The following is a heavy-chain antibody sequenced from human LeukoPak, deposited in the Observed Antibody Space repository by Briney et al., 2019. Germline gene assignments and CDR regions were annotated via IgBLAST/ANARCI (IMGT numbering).Heavy chain of an antibody. V-gene: IGHV3-9*01. CDR3: ARVNYGDYVDY. CDR1: GFSFDDYG. J-gene: IGHJ4*02. D-gene: IGHD4-17*01. CDR2: ISWNSEKI. Sequence: GGSLRLSCVASGFSFDDYGMHWVRQVPGKGLEWVSGISWNSEKIGYGDSVKGRFTISRDNAKNSLYLQMNSLRAEDTAVYYCARVNYGDYVDYWGQGTLVTVSS.